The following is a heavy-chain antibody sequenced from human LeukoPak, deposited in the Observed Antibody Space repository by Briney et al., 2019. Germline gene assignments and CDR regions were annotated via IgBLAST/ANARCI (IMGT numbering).Heavy chain of an antibody. V-gene: IGHV4-59*08. CDR2: IYYSGGT. D-gene: IGHD5-24*01. CDR1: GDSISSYY. Sequence: SETLSLTRTVSGDSISSYYWSWIRQPPGKGLEWIGYIYYSGGTDYNPSLKSRVTISVDTSKNQFSLKLRSVTAADTAVYYCARHVTISGPYDASDIWGQGAMVTDSP. CDR3: ARHVTISGPYDASDI. J-gene: IGHJ3*02.